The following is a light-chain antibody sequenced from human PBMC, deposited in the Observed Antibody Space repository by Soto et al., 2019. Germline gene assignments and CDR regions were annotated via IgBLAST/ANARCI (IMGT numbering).Light chain of an antibody. CDR3: QQYNYWPIT. V-gene: IGKV3-15*01. CDR1: QSVADN. CDR2: GAS. Sequence: EVVMTQSPSTLSGSPGERVTLSWGSSQSVADNLAWFQQKPGQGPRLLIYGASTRATGIPARFSGSGSETDFTLTVSSLRSEDSAVYYCQQYNYWPITFGQGTRLEIK. J-gene: IGKJ5*01.